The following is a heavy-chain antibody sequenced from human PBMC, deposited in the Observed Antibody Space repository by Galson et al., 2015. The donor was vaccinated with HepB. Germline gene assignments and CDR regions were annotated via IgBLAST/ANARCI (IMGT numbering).Heavy chain of an antibody. CDR2: INPNSGGT. J-gene: IGHJ5*02. CDR3: ARTAMAPGSYYYGSGSRPRRAFDP. Sequence: SVKVSCKASGYTFTGYYMHWVRQAPGQGLEWMGWINPNSGGTNYAQKFQGRVTMTRDTSISTAYMELSRLRSDDTAVYYCARTAMAPGSYYYGSGSRPRRAFDPWGQGTLVTVSS. CDR1: GYTFTGYY. D-gene: IGHD3-10*01. V-gene: IGHV1-2*02.